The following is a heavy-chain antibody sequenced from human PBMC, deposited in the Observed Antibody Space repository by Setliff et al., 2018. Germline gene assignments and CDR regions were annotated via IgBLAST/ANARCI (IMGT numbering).Heavy chain of an antibody. J-gene: IGHJ4*02. V-gene: IGHV4-4*07. CDR1: GASIGSHN. Sequence: SETLSLTCTVSGASIGSHNWIWIRQPAGKGLEWIGRIYTSGDTNYNPSIKNRVIMSVDTSKNQISLILSSVTASDTAVYYCARDRVIVGPGRRGYYFDYWGQGTLVTVSS. CDR2: IYTSGDT. CDR3: ARDRVIVGPGRRGYYFDY. D-gene: IGHD1-26*01.